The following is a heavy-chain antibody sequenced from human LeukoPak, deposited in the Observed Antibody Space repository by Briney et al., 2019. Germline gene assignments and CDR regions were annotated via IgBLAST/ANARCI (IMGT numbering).Heavy chain of an antibody. D-gene: IGHD3-22*01. J-gene: IGHJ5*02. CDR1: GGSISSYY. Sequence: SETLSLTCTVSGGSISSYYWSWIRQPPGKGLEWIGYIYYTGSTNYNPSLKSRVTISVDTSKNQFSLKLSSVTPADTAVYYCARSLHYYDSSGYQYNWFDPWGQGTLVTVSS. CDR3: ARSLHYYDSSGYQYNWFDP. V-gene: IGHV4-59*01. CDR2: IYYTGST.